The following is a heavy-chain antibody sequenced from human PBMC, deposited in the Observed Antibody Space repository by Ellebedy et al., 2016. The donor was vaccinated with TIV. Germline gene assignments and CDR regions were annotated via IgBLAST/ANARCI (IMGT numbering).Heavy chain of an antibody. D-gene: IGHD3-10*01. CDR1: GGTFSSYA. V-gene: IGHV1-69*04. CDR2: IIPILGIT. J-gene: IGHJ3*02. CDR3: ARVYGSGRMGAFDI. Sequence: ASVKVSCKASGGTFSSYAISWVRQDPGQGLEWMGRIIPILGITNYAQKFQGRVTITADKSTSTAYMELSSLRSDDTAVYFCARVYGSGRMGAFDIWGQGTMVTVSS.